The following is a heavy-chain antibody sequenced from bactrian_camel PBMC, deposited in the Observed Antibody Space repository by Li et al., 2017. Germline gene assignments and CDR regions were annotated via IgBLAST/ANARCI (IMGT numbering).Heavy chain of an antibody. V-gene: IGHV3S63*01. Sequence: QVQLVESGGGSVQVGGSLRLSCEASGYDPRRHCCMAWFRRPPGKEREGVAGINATDAGRYVDSVKGRFTISRDVAANTLDLQMDSLKPEDTACTTVRKSYVLGSMSWRGSITGARGPRSPSP. CDR2: INATDAGR. D-gene: IGHD3*01. J-gene: IGHJ4*01. CDR1: GYDPRRHCC. CDR3: RKSYVLGSMSWRGSIT.